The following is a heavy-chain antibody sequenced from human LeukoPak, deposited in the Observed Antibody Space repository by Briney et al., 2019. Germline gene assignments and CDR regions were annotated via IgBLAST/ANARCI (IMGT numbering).Heavy chain of an antibody. V-gene: IGHV1-18*01. D-gene: IGHD2-2*01. CDR2: TSGTGYNT. Sequence: GASVKVSCKASGYTFSAYGIIWVRQAPGQGLELMAWTSGTGYNTDYTQRFQGRVSVTTDTSTSTAFLEVRSLGSEDTAIYYCARSQCPDSTSCYYFFYFDFWGQGTPVTVSS. CDR3: ARSQCPDSTSCYYFFYFDF. CDR1: GYTFSAYG. J-gene: IGHJ4*02.